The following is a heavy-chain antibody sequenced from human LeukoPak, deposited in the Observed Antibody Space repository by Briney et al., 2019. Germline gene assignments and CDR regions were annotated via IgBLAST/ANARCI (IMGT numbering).Heavy chain of an antibody. D-gene: IGHD1-1*01. J-gene: IGHJ4*02. V-gene: IGHV3-23*01. CDR3: AKDFVRYNIQFDY. CDR2: ISGGGAGT. CDR1: GLSFSFYA. Sequence: GGSLRLSCAASGLSFSFYAMSWVRQAPGKGLEWVSSISGGGAGTYYADSVRGRLTISRDNSKNTLYLQMNSLRAEDTALYYCAKDFVRYNIQFDYWGQGALVTVSS.